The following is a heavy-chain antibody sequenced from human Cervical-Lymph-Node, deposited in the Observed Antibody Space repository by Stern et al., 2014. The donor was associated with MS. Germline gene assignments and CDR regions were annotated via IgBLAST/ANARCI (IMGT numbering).Heavy chain of an antibody. CDR3: ARRLGYCSGGSCRHYYYGMDV. D-gene: IGHD2-15*01. Sequence: VQLVESGGGVVQPGRSLRLSCAVSGFTFSSYGMHWVRQAPGKGLEWVAVISYDGSNKYYADSVKGRFTISRDNSKNTLYLQMNSLRAEDTAVYYCARRLGYCSGGSCRHYYYGMDVWGQGTTVTVSS. J-gene: IGHJ6*02. V-gene: IGHV3-30*03. CDR1: GFTFSSYG. CDR2: ISYDGSNK.